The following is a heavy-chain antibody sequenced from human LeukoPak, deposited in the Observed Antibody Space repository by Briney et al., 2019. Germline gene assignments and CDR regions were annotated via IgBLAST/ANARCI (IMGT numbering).Heavy chain of an antibody. J-gene: IGHJ4*02. D-gene: IGHD1-26*01. CDR1: GFTFSSYS. CDR3: ARDRSYSGSYYFDY. CDR2: ISSSSSYI. V-gene: IGHV3-21*01. Sequence: PGGSLRLSCAASGFTFSSYSMNWVRQAPGKGLEWVSSISSSSSYIYYADSVKARFTISRDNAKNSLYLQMNSLRAEDTAVYYCARDRSYSGSYYFDYWGQGTLVTVSS.